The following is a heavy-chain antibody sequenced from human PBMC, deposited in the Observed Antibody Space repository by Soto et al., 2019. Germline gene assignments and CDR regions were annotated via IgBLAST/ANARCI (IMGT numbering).Heavy chain of an antibody. CDR2: VYHTWRT. CDR1: VVSFNSGIYS. CDR3: ERDFDSFDH. V-gene: IGHV4-61*01. D-gene: IGHD3-9*01. J-gene: IGHJ4*03. Sequence: SETLSLTCTFSVVSFNSGIYSLSFIRQPPWKGLDLIGYVYHTWRTSYNPSLKIRVSISMDTSKNQFSLNLDSVTAADTAVYLCERDFDSFDHWGNGTLVTXYS.